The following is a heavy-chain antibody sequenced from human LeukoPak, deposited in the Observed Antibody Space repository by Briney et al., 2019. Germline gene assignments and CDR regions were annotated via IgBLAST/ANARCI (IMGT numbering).Heavy chain of an antibody. J-gene: IGHJ4*02. V-gene: IGHV4-39*02. Sequence: SETLSLSCTVSGGSVSSTTYYRSWIRQPPGNGLEWIARIKYSGSTYYHRSLKSRVINSVDTSENQYSVKLSSVTAADTAVYYCARDQECRGSYFRYFDYWGQGTLVTVSS. CDR1: GGSVSSTTYY. CDR3: ARDQECRGSYFRYFDY. D-gene: IGHD1-26*01. CDR2: IKYSGST.